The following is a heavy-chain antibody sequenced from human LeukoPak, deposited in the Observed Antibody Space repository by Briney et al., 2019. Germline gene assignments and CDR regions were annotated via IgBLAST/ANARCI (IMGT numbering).Heavy chain of an antibody. CDR1: GFTFSSYG. V-gene: IGHV3-30*02. CDR3: AKDLGRDRYSFDY. Sequence: GGSLRLSCAASGFTFSSYGMHWVRQAPGKGLEGVAFIRYDGSNKYYADSVKRRFTIYRDNSKNTLYLQMTSLRAEDTAVYYCAKDLGRDRYSFDYWGQGTLVTVSS. J-gene: IGHJ4*02. CDR2: IRYDGSNK. D-gene: IGHD2-21*02.